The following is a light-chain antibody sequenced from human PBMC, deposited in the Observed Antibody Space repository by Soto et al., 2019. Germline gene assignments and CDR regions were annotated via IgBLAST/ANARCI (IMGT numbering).Light chain of an antibody. J-gene: IGLJ3*02. CDR3: SSYTSSSTLV. CDR1: SSDLGSYNR. Sequence: SALTQPPSVSGSPGQSVTLSCTGTSSDLGSYNRVSWYQQPPGTAPKLMIYDVSNRPSGVPDRFSGSKSGNTASLTISGLQAEDEADYYCSSYTSSSTLVFGGGTKVTVL. V-gene: IGLV2-18*02. CDR2: DVS.